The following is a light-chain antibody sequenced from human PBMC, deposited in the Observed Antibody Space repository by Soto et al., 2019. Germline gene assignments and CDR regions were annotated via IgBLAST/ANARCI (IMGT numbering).Light chain of an antibody. Sequence: KLLTHSPGTLSLCPGEIATLFCRASQSLSSSLAWYQQKSGQAPRLIIYGTSRRATGVPVRFSGSGSGTDFTLTISSLQSEDFGVYFCQQYHNWAWTFGQGAKVDIK. J-gene: IGKJ1*01. CDR3: QQYHNWAWT. V-gene: IGKV3-15*01. CDR2: GTS. CDR1: QSLSSS.